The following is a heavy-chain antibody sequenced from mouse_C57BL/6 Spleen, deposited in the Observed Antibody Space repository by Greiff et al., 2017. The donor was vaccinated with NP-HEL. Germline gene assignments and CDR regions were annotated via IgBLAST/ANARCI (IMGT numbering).Heavy chain of an antibody. CDR2: IDPSDSYT. D-gene: IGHD1-1*01. J-gene: IGHJ4*01. V-gene: IGHV1-50*01. CDR3: ARRITTVNYAMDY. CDR1: GYTFTSYW. Sequence: VQLQQSGAELVKPGASVKLSCKASGYTFTSYWMQWVKQRPGQGLEWIGEIDPSDSYTNYNQKFKGKATLTVDTSSSTAYMQLSSLTSEDSAVYYCARRITTVNYAMDYWGQGTSVTVSS.